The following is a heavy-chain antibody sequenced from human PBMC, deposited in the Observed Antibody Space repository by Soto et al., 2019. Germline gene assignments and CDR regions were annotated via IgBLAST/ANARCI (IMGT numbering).Heavy chain of an antibody. D-gene: IGHD6-19*01. CDR3: TVGSGWFGP. CDR1: GLTFNDVW. CDR2: IKTKAEGETT. V-gene: IGHV3-15*01. J-gene: IGHJ5*02. Sequence: GGSLRLSCAASGLTFNDVWMSWVRQAPGKGLEWVGRIKTKAEGETTDYAAPVKGRFTISRDDSKNIVHLEMNNLKTEDTAVYSCTVGSGWFGPWGQGILVTVSS.